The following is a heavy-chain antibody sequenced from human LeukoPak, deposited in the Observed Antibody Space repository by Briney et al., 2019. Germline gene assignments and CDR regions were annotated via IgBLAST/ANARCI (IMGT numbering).Heavy chain of an antibody. V-gene: IGHV1-18*01. D-gene: IGHD3-10*01. Sequence: GASVKVSCKASGYTFTSYGISWVRQAPGQGLEWMGWISAYNGNTNYAQKLQGRVTMTTDTSTSTAYMELRSLRSDDTAVYYCARTWDYYDSGSYYSDYWGQGTLVTVSS. CDR1: GYTFTSYG. CDR2: ISAYNGNT. J-gene: IGHJ4*02. CDR3: ARTWDYYDSGSYYSDY.